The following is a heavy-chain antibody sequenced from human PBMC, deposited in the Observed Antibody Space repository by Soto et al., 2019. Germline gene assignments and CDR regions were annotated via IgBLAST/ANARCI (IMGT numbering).Heavy chain of an antibody. CDR2: IVQMVGTS. J-gene: IGHJ4*02. Sequence: QERLVQSGAEVRKPGSSVKVSCKVTGGTSTRYAINWVRQAPGQGLEWMGGIVQMVGTSKYAKKCQGRVTITADTSTNIAYMELRSLRSEDTAVYYCNRGSEYDFWSGYLWGQGTLVSVSS. V-gene: IGHV1-69*06. CDR1: GGTSTRYA. D-gene: IGHD3-3*01. CDR3: NRGSEYDFWSGYL.